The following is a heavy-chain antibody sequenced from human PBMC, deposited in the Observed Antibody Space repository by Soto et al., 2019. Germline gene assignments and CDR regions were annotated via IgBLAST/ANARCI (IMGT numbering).Heavy chain of an antibody. CDR2: INSDGSST. D-gene: IGHD6-19*01. Sequence: EVQLVESGGGLVQPGGSLRLSCAASGFTFSSYWMHWVRQAPGKGLVWVSRINSDGSSTSYADSVKVRFTISRDNAKNTLYLQMNSLRAEDTAVYYCARPGKGYSSGWYGISAFDIWGQGTMVTVSS. CDR1: GFTFSSYW. V-gene: IGHV3-74*01. J-gene: IGHJ3*02. CDR3: ARPGKGYSSGWYGISAFDI.